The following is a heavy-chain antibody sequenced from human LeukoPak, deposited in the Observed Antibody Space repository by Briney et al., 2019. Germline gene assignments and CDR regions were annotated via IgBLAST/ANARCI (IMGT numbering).Heavy chain of an antibody. CDR3: AKDSSSWPHYFDY. V-gene: IGHV3-23*01. CDR1: GFTFSNYA. D-gene: IGHD6-13*01. Sequence: PGGSLRLSCAVSGFTFSNYAMSWVRQAPGKGLEWVSGISASGGNTYDADSVKGRFTISRDNSKDTVYLQLNNLRAEDTAVYYCAKDSSSWPHYFDYWGQGTLVTVSS. CDR2: ISASGGNT. J-gene: IGHJ4*02.